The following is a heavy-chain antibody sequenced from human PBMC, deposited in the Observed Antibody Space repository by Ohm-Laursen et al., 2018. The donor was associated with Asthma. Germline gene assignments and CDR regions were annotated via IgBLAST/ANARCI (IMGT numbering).Heavy chain of an antibody. Sequence: SSVKVSCKASGGTFSSYAISWVRQAPGQGLEWMGIINPSGGSTSYAQKFQGRVTMTRDTSTSTVYMELSSLRSEDTAVYYCARGEYSSSSVWFDPWGQGTLVTVSS. D-gene: IGHD6-6*01. CDR2: INPSGGST. J-gene: IGHJ5*02. CDR1: GGTFSSYA. V-gene: IGHV1-46*01. CDR3: ARGEYSSSSVWFDP.